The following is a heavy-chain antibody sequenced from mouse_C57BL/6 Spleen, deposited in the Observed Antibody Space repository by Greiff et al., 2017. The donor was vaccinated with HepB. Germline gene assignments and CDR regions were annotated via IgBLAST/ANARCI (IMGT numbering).Heavy chain of an antibody. CDR3: ARCEYDGAWFAY. D-gene: IGHD2-4*01. V-gene: IGHV1-64*01. CDR1: GYTFTSYW. Sequence: QVQLQQPGAELVKPGASVKLSCKASGYTFTSYWMHWVKQRPGQGLEWIGMIHPNSGSTNYNEKFKSKATLTVDKSSSKAYMQLSSLTSEDSAVYYGARCEYDGAWFAYWGQGTLVTVSA. J-gene: IGHJ3*01. CDR2: IHPNSGST.